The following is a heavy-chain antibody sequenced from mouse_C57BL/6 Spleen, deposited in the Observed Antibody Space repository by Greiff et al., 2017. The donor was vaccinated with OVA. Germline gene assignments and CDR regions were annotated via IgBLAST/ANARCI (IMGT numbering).Heavy chain of an antibody. J-gene: IGHJ4*01. D-gene: IGHD2-4*01. CDR2: ISYDGSN. CDR3: ARDYDYDENAMDY. CDR1: GYSITSGYY. Sequence: EVQLQESGPGLVKPSQSLSLTCSVTGYSITSGYYWHWIRQFPGNKLEWMGYISYDGSNNYNPSLKNRISITRDTSKNQFFLKLNSVTTEDTATYYCARDYDYDENAMDYWGQGTSVTVSS. V-gene: IGHV3-6*01.